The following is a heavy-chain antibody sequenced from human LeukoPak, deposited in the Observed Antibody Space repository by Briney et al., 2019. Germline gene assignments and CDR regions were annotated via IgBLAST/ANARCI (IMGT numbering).Heavy chain of an antibody. J-gene: IGHJ3*02. Sequence: ASVKVFCKASGGSFTFTSHAISWVRQAPGQGLEGVGGLIPIYGSANYAQKFQGRVTITSDESTRTVYMELSSLRPEDSAVYYCAGFFYDNSGDAFDIWGQGTMVTVSS. CDR1: GGSFTFTSHA. D-gene: IGHD3-22*01. CDR2: LIPIYGSA. V-gene: IGHV1-69*13. CDR3: AGFFYDNSGDAFDI.